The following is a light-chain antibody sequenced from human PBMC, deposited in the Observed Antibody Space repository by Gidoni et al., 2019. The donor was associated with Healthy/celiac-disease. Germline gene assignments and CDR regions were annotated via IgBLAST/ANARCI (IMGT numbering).Light chain of an antibody. CDR3: QQYNNWPPST. CDR1: QSVSSS. Sequence: EVVMTQPPAPLSVSPGERATLSCRASQSVSSSLAWYQQKPGQAPRLLIYGTSTRATGIPARFSGSGSGTEFTLTISSLQSEDFAVYYCQQYNNWPPSTFGQGTRLEIK. J-gene: IGKJ5*01. V-gene: IGKV3-15*01. CDR2: GTS.